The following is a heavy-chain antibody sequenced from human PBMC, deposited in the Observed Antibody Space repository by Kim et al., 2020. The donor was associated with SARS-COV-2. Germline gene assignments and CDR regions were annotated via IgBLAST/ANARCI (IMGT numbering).Heavy chain of an antibody. CDR1: GFTFNTYG. J-gene: IGHJ4*02. V-gene: IGHV3-30*18. CDR2: ISYDGSNK. D-gene: IGHD1-26*01. Sequence: GGSLRLSCAASGFTFNTYGMHWVRQAPGKGLEWVAVISYDGSNKYYADSVKGRFTISRDNSKNTLYLQMNSLRIEDTAVYYCAKLFSGSYFGDDYWGQGTLVTVSS. CDR3: AKLFSGSYFGDDY.